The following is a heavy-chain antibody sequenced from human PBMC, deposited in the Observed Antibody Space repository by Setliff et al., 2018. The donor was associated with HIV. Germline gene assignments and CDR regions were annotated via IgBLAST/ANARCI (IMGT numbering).Heavy chain of an antibody. CDR3: AREYGAVRKYIDY. Sequence: GASVKVSCKASGYSFTTNYMHWVRQAPGQGLEWMGIINPSNDATTYAQKFKGRVTMVSDTSTSTVYMELRTLRSDDTAVYYCAREYGAVRKYIDYWGQGTLVTVSS. D-gene: IGHD3-10*01. J-gene: IGHJ4*02. CDR1: GYSFTTNY. CDR2: INPSNDAT. V-gene: IGHV1-46*01.